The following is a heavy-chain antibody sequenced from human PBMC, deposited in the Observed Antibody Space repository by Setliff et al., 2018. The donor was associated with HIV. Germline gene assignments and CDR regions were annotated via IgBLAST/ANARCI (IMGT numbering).Heavy chain of an antibody. CDR1: GYTFTNNF. D-gene: IGHD2-21*02. V-gene: IGHV1-8*02. Sequence: ASVKVSCKASGYTFTNNFIHWVRQAPGQGLEWMGWISAYNGNTGYAQKFQGRVTMTRDTPISTAYMELTSLTSEATAAYYCARGVTAGVDYWGQGTLVTVSS. J-gene: IGHJ4*02. CDR3: ARGVTAGVDY. CDR2: ISAYNGNT.